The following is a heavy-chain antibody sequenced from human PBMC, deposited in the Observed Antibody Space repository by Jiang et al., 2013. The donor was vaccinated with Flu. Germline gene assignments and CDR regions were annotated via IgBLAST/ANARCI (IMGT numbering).Heavy chain of an antibody. D-gene: IGHD3-22*01. CDR3: TRDDPYSETSEADAFDI. CDR1: GFSFSRYS. Sequence: RLSCAASGFSFSRYSMNWVRQAPGKGLEWVSSISSSSSYIYYADSVKGRFTISRDNVKYSLYLQMNTLRAEDTAVYYCTRDDPYSETSEADAFDIWGQGTMVTVSS. CDR2: ISSSSSYI. V-gene: IGHV3-21*01. J-gene: IGHJ3*02.